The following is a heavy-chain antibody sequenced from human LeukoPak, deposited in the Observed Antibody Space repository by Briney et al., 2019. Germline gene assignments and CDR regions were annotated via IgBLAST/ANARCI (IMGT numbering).Heavy chain of an antibody. J-gene: IGHJ4*02. CDR1: GGSISSVSYY. V-gene: IGHV4-61*02. CDR3: AMRERLAAAFDY. D-gene: IGHD6-13*01. Sequence: PSQTLSLTCTVSGGSISSVSYYWSWIRQPAGKGLEWIGRIYSSGSTNYNPSLKSRVTISVDTSKNQFSLKLSSVTAADTAVYYCAMRERLAAAFDYWGQGTLVTVSS. CDR2: IYSSGST.